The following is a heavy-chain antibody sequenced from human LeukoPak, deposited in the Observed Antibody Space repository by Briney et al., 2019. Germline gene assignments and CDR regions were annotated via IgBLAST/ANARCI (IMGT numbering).Heavy chain of an antibody. J-gene: IGHJ6*03. Sequence: GGSLRLSCAASGFTFSSYWMSWVRQAPGQGLEWVANIKQDGSEKYYVDSVKGRFTISRDNAKNSLYLQMNSLRAEDTAVYYCAREVPDDYESLRYYYIDVWGKGTTVTVSS. CDR3: AREVPDDYESLRYYYIDV. CDR2: IKQDGSEK. V-gene: IGHV3-7*01. CDR1: GFTFSSYW. D-gene: IGHD4-17*01.